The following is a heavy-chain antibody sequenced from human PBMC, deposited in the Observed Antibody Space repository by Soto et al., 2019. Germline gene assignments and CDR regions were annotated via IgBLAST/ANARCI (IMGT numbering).Heavy chain of an antibody. CDR3: ARSRSGAVADYFDF. CDR2: ISRDGTNK. J-gene: IGHJ4*02. D-gene: IGHD3-10*01. CDR1: GFTFRSYA. Sequence: SLRLSCAASGFTFRSYAIHWVRQAPGKGLEWVAVISRDGTNKYYVDSVKGRFTISRDNSKDTVYLQMNSPRDEDSAMFYCARSRSGAVADYFDFWGQGTLVTVSS. V-gene: IGHV3-30*04.